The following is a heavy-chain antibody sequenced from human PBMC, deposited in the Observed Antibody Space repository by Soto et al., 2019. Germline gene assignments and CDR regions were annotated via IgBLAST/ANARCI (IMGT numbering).Heavy chain of an antibody. Sequence: EVQLVESGGGLIHPGGSLRPSCAASGFTVSTRYMSWVRQAPGKGLEWVAVIYSGGRTYYADSVKGRFTISRDNSKNTLYLQMNSLRAEDTAVYYCATIAARPDWGQGTLVTVSS. CDR1: GFTVSTRY. D-gene: IGHD6-6*01. CDR2: IYSGGRT. V-gene: IGHV3-53*01. CDR3: ATIAARPD. J-gene: IGHJ4*02.